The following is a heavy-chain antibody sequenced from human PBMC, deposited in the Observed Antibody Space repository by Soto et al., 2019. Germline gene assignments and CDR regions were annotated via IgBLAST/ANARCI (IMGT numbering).Heavy chain of an antibody. CDR3: ALTRRSSLLEVAGPGFEY. D-gene: IGHD6-19*01. J-gene: IGHJ4*02. Sequence: QVRLVESGGGVVQPGRSLRLSCAASGFNFGVFGMHWVRQAPGKGLEGLSVLSYEGSEEYYADSVRGRFTISRDNSKNTLFLQMDSLRVEDTGVYYCALTRRSSLLEVAGPGFEYWGQGTLVTVS. V-gene: IGHV3-30*03. CDR1: GFNFGVFG. CDR2: LSYEGSEE.